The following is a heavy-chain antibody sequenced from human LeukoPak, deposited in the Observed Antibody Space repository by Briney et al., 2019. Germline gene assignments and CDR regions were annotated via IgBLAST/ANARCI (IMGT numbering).Heavy chain of an antibody. CDR1: GFTFSSYS. V-gene: IGHV3-48*01. CDR3: ARDGLGYCSSTSCRPFDY. D-gene: IGHD2-2*01. CDR2: ISRSSSTI. J-gene: IGHJ4*02. Sequence: GGSLRLSCAASGFTFSSYSMNWVRQAPGKGLEWVSYISRSSSTIYYADSVKGRFTISRDNAKNSLYLQMNSLRAEDTAVYYCARDGLGYCSSTSCRPFDYWGQGTLVTVSS.